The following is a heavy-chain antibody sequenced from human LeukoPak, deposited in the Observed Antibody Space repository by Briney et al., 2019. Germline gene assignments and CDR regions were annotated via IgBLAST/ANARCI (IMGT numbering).Heavy chain of an antibody. D-gene: IGHD3-22*01. CDR1: GGSISSGGYY. Sequence: SQTLSLTCTVSGGSISSGGYYWSWIRQHPGKGREWIGYIYYSGSTYYNPSLKSRVTISVDTSKNQFSLKLSSVTAADTAVYYCARESRSGYSFDYWGQGTLVTVSS. CDR2: IYYSGST. CDR3: ARESRSGYSFDY. V-gene: IGHV4-31*03. J-gene: IGHJ4*02.